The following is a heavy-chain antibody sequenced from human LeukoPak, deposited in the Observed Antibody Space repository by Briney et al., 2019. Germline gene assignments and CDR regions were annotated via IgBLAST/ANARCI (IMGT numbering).Heavy chain of an antibody. CDR1: GYTFTSYG. D-gene: IGHD4-23*01. Sequence: ASVKVSCKASGYTFTSYGISWVRQAPGQGLEWMGWISAYNGNTNYAQKLQGRVTMTTDTSTSTAYMGLRSLRSDDTAVYYCARYDPDYGGNSAFDYWGQGTLVTVSS. CDR3: ARYDPDYGGNSAFDY. V-gene: IGHV1-18*01. J-gene: IGHJ4*02. CDR2: ISAYNGNT.